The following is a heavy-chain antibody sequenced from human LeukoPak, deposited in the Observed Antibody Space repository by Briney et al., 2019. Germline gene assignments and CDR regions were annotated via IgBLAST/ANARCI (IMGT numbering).Heavy chain of an antibody. CDR3: ARLGLYYDFWSGPFDY. CDR2: IYYSGST. J-gene: IGHJ4*02. Sequence: SETLSLTCTVSGGSISSSSYYWGWIRQPPGKGLGWIGSIYYSGSTYYNPSLKSRVTISVDTSKNQFSLKLSSVTAADTAVYYCARLGLYYDFWSGPFDYWGQGTLVTVSS. D-gene: IGHD3-3*01. CDR1: GGSISSSSYY. V-gene: IGHV4-39*01.